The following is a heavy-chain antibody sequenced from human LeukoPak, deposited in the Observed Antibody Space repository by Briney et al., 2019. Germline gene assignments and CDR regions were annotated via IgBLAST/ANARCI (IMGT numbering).Heavy chain of an antibody. Sequence: PGGSLRLSCAASGFTFSSYAMSWVRQAPGKGLEWVSVISGSGGSTYYADSVKGRFTISRDNSKNTLYLQMNSLRAEDTAVYYCATSELFGVVTAPFDYWGQGTLVTVSS. J-gene: IGHJ4*02. CDR2: ISGSGGST. CDR1: GFTFSSYA. CDR3: ATSELFGVVTAPFDY. V-gene: IGHV3-23*01. D-gene: IGHD3-3*01.